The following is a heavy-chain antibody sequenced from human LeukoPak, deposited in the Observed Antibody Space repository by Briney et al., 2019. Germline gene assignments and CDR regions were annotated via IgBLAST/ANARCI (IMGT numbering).Heavy chain of an antibody. J-gene: IGHJ2*01. CDR2: IYYSGNT. V-gene: IGHV4-61*01. CDR1: GGSISSSSYY. CDR3: ARDRILGWLPNWYFDL. Sequence: SETLSLTCTVSGGSISSSSYYWGWIRQPPGKGLEWIGYIYYSGNTNYNPSLKSRVTISVDTSKNQFSLKLSSVTAADTAVYYCARDRILGWLPNWYFDLWGRGTLVTVSS. D-gene: IGHD4-23*01.